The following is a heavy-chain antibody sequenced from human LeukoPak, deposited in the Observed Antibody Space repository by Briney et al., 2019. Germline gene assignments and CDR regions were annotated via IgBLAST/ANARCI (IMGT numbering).Heavy chain of an antibody. V-gene: IGHV3-23*01. Sequence: TGGSLRLSCAASGFTFNSIAMSWVRQAPGQGLEWVSAISSGAASTYYADCVQGRFTISRDNSKNTLYLQMNSLRAEDTAIYYCAKGGVSRPLDYWGQGTLVTVSS. CDR2: ISSGAAST. CDR3: AKGGVSRPLDY. D-gene: IGHD3-10*01. CDR1: GFTFNSIA. J-gene: IGHJ4*02.